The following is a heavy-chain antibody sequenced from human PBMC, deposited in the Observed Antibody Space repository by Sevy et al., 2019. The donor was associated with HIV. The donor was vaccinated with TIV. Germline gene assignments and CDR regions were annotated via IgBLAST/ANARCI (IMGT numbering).Heavy chain of an antibody. J-gene: IGHJ4*02. Sequence: GGYLRLSCTVSGFTFGDYAMSWFRQAPGKGLEWVAFIRRNSYEPYGGTTEYAASVKGRFTISRDDSKSIAYLQMNSLKTQETAVYYCTRALATVVTPEYYFDYWGQGNLVTVSS. CDR1: GFTFGDYA. V-gene: IGHV3-49*03. D-gene: IGHD4-17*01. CDR2: IRRNSYEPYGGTT. CDR3: TRALATVVTPEYYFDY.